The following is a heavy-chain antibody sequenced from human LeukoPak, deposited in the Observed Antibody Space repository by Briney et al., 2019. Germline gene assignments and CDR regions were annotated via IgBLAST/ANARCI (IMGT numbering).Heavy chain of an antibody. CDR1: GFSFSRYW. D-gene: IGHD6-19*01. J-gene: IGHJ6*03. CDR2: IKQDGSEK. V-gene: IGHV3-7*01. Sequence: PGESLRLSCEASGFSFSRYWMSWVRQAPVRGLEWVANIKQDGSEKYYVDSVKGRFTISRDNAKNSLYLQMNSLRAEDTAVYYCAREGIAVALLKVDYYYMDVWGKGTTVTVSS. CDR3: AREGIAVALLKVDYYYMDV.